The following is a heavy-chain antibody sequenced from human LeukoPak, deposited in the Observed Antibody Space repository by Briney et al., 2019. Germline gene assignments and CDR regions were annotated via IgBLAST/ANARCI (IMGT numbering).Heavy chain of an antibody. CDR3: AGVAADTLDY. CDR2: ISGSGGST. J-gene: IGHJ4*02. V-gene: IGHV3-23*01. D-gene: IGHD6-25*01. CDR1: GFTFSSYA. Sequence: GGSLRLSCAASGFTFSSYAMSWVRQAPGKGLEWVSAISGSGGSTYYADSVKGRFTISRDNAKNTLYLQVNSLRAEDTAVYYCAGVAADTLDYWGQGTLVTVSS.